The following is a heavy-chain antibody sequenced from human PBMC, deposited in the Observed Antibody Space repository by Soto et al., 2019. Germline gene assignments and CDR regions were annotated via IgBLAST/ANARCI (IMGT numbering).Heavy chain of an antibody. V-gene: IGHV4-59*01. D-gene: IGHD2-15*01. CDR1: GGSISSYY. J-gene: IGHJ4*02. CDR3: AAAPRY. CDR2: IYYSGST. Sequence: SETLSFTCTVSGGSISSYYWSWIRQPPGKGLEWIGYIYYSGSTNYNPSLKSRVTISVDTSKNQFSLKLSSVTAADTAVYYCAAAPRYWGRGTQVTVSS.